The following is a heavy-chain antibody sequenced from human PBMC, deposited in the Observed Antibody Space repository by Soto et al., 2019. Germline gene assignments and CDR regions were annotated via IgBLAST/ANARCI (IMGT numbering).Heavy chain of an antibody. CDR2: IYYSGST. V-gene: IGHV4-59*08. Sequence: PSETLSLTCTVSGGSISSYYWSWIRQPPGKGLEWIGYIYYSGSTNYNPSLKSRVTISVDTSKNQFSLKLSSVTAADTAVYYCARHMITGSGSYSPIDYWGQGTLVTAPQ. J-gene: IGHJ4*02. D-gene: IGHD3-10*01. CDR3: ARHMITGSGSYSPIDY. CDR1: GGSISSYY.